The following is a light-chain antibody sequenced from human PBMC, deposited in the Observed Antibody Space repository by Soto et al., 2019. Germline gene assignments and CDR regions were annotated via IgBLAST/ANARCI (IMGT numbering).Light chain of an antibody. CDR3: NSYTSKSTGV. CDR1: SSDVGGYNY. Sequence: QYALTQPASVSGSPGQSITISCTGNSSDVGGYNYVSWYQQHPGKAPKLIIYEVSNRPSGVSNRFSGSKSGNTASLTISGLQAEDEADYYCNSYTSKSTGVFGTGTKLTVL. J-gene: IGLJ1*01. V-gene: IGLV2-14*01. CDR2: EVS.